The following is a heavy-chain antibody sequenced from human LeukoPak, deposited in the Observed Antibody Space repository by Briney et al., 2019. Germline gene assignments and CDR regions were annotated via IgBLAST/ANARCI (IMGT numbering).Heavy chain of an antibody. CDR2: INHSGST. Sequence: SETLSLTCAVYGGSFSGYYWSWIRQPPGKGREWIGEINHSGSTNYNPSLKSRVTISVDTSKNQFSLKLSSVTAADTAVYYCARQQAYSSGWYYFDYWGQGTLVTVSS. CDR1: GGSFSGYY. D-gene: IGHD6-19*01. J-gene: IGHJ4*02. V-gene: IGHV4-34*01. CDR3: ARQQAYSSGWYYFDY.